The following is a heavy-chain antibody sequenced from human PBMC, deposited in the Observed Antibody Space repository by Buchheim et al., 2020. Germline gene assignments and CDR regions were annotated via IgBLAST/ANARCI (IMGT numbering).Heavy chain of an antibody. CDR3: VKDLPNCGFAYDY. J-gene: IGHJ4*02. D-gene: IGHD5-12*01. CDR2: VNSDGSGT. V-gene: IGHV3-74*01. CDR1: GFTFSRYW. Sequence: EVQLVESGGGLVQPGGSLRLSCAASGFTFSRYWMHWVRQAPGKGLMWVSRVNSDGSGTGYADSVKGRFTISRDNAKNTLYLQMNSLRAEDTAVYYCVKDLPNCGFAYDYWGQGSL.